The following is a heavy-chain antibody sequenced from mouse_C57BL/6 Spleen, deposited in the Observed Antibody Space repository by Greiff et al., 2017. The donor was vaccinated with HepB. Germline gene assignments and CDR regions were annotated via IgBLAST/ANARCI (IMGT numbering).Heavy chain of an antibody. J-gene: IGHJ4*01. CDR3: ARNGYDAMDY. Sequence: QVQLQQPGAELVMPGASVKLSCKASGYTFTSYWMHWVKQRPGQGLEWIGEIDPSDSYTNYNHKFKGKSTLTVDKSSSTAYMQLSSLTSEDSAVYYCARNGYDAMDYWGQGTSVTVSS. V-gene: IGHV1-69*01. CDR2: IDPSDSYT. CDR1: GYTFTSYW.